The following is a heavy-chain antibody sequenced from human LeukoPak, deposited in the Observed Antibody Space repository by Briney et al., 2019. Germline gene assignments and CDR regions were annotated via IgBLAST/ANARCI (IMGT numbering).Heavy chain of an antibody. CDR2: INHSGST. J-gene: IGHJ6*03. CDR3: ARGSGFWSGYYGANVRPNMDV. D-gene: IGHD3-3*01. Sequence: PSETLSLTCAVYGGSFSGYYWSWTRQPPGKGLEWIGEINHSGSTNYNPSLKSRVTISVDTSKNQFSLKLSSVTAADTAVYYCARGSGFWSGYYGANVRPNMDVWGKGTTVTVSS. V-gene: IGHV4-34*01. CDR1: GGSFSGYY.